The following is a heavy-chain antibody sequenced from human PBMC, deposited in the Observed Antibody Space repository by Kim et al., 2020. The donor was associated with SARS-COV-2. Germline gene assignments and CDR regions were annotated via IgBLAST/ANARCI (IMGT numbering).Heavy chain of an antibody. D-gene: IGHD2-15*01. Sequence: TKYSQKFQGRVTITRETAASTAYMELSSLRSEDTAMYYCARELLGGYFDYWGQGTLVTVSS. V-gene: IGHV1-3*01. CDR3: ARELLGGYFDY. J-gene: IGHJ4*02. CDR2: T.